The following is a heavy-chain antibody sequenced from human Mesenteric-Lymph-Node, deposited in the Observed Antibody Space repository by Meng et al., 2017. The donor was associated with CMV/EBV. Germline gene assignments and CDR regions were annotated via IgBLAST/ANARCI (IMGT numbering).Heavy chain of an antibody. V-gene: IGHV3-30*02. Sequence: GESLKISCAASGFSFSSYGMHWVRQAPGKGLEWVAFIRFDGSNKEYPGSVKGRFTISRDNSKNTLYLQMNSLRAEDTAVYYCAKSQREDDYYYYYGMDVWGQGTTVTVSS. D-gene: IGHD1-26*01. CDR1: GFSFSSYG. J-gene: IGHJ6*02. CDR3: AKSQREDDYYYYYGMDV. CDR2: IRFDGSNK.